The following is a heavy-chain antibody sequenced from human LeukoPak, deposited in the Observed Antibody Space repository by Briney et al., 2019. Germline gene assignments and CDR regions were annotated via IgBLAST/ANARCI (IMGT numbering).Heavy chain of an antibody. CDR1: GGTFISYA. CDR3: ARAPKTIFGVVIISTGMDV. D-gene: IGHD3-3*01. V-gene: IGHV1-69*13. Sequence: ASVKVSCKASGGTFISYAISWVRQAPGQGLEWMEGIIPIFGTANYAQKFQGRVTITADESTSTAYMELSSLRSEDTAVYYCARAPKTIFGVVIISTGMDVWGQGTTVTVSS. CDR2: IIPIFGTA. J-gene: IGHJ6*02.